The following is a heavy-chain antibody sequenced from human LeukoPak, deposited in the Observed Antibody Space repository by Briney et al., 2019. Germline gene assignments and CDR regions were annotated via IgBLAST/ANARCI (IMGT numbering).Heavy chain of an antibody. CDR3: ATLGATSFDY. V-gene: IGHV1-2*02. J-gene: IGHJ4*02. Sequence: ASVKVSCKTSGYTFTDYYIHWVRQAPGQGHEWMGWIVPNSGGSKYAQKFQGRVTMTRDTSISTAYMELSRLRYDDTAVYYCATLGATSFDYWGQGALVTVSS. CDR2: IVPNSGGS. CDR1: GYTFTDYY. D-gene: IGHD1-26*01.